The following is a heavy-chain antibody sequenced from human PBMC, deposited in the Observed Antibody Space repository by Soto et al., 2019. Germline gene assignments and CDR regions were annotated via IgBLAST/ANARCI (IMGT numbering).Heavy chain of an antibody. D-gene: IGHD3-22*01. CDR3: ARVQGPSGYYAFDH. Sequence: GGSLRLSSAASGSMFRGYGMHWVRQAPGKGLEWVAVIRYDGSNINYADSVMGRFTISRDNSKNTLYLEMNSLRAEDTAVYYCARVQGPSGYYAFDHWGQGTLVTVSS. CDR2: IRYDGSNI. CDR1: GSMFRGYG. J-gene: IGHJ4*02. V-gene: IGHV3-33*01.